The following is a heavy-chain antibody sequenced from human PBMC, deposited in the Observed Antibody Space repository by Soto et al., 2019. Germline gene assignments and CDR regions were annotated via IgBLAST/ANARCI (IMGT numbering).Heavy chain of an antibody. CDR1: GFNIRDHY. CDR2: TRNKGESYTT. Sequence: EVQLVESGGGLVQPGGSLRLSCAASGFNIRDHYMDWVRQAPGKGLEWVGLTRNKGESYTTEHAASVKGRFGISRDESKNSVYLQMNSLKAEDTAVYYCVREGFFTLDFWGQGTLVTVSS. CDR3: VREGFFTLDF. J-gene: IGHJ4*02. V-gene: IGHV3-72*01.